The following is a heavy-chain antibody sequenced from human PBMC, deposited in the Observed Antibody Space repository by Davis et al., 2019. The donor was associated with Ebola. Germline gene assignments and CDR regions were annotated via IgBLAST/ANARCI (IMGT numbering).Heavy chain of an antibody. Sequence: GESLKISCAASGFSVSNYAMSWVRQAPGKGLEWVANIWPDGTEAYFVDSVKGRFIISRDNAKNSLYLQLNSLRAEDTAVYYCLSSGDGPWGQGTLVTVSS. J-gene: IGHJ5*02. D-gene: IGHD3-22*01. CDR3: LSSGDGP. CDR2: IWPDGTEA. V-gene: IGHV3-7*01. CDR1: GFSVSNYA.